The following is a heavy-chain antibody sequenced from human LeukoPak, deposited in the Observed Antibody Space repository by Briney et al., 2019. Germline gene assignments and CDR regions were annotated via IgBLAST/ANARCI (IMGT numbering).Heavy chain of an antibody. CDR1: GFTFSDYY. J-gene: IGHJ4*02. CDR3: SRGLTGGTPYYFEH. Sequence: GGSLRLSCAASGFTFSDYYMSWIRQAPGKGLEWVSYISSSSSYTDYADSVKGRFTISRDNAKNSLYLQMNSLRAEDTAVYYCSRGLTGGTPYYFEHWGQGTLVTVSS. V-gene: IGHV3-11*06. CDR2: ISSSSSYT. D-gene: IGHD1-26*01.